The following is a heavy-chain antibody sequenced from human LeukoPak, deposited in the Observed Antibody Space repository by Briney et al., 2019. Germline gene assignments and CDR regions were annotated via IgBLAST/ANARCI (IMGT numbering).Heavy chain of an antibody. CDR2: ISGNGGNT. V-gene: IGHV3-23*01. CDR3: AKDPDDFWSGSNWFDP. Sequence: GGSLRLSCAASGFTFSSYAMSWVRQAPGKGLEWVSTISGNGGNTYYADSVKGRFTISRDNSKNTLYLQMNSLRAEDTAVYCCAKDPDDFWSGSNWFDPWGQGTLVTVSS. D-gene: IGHD3-3*01. J-gene: IGHJ5*02. CDR1: GFTFSSYA.